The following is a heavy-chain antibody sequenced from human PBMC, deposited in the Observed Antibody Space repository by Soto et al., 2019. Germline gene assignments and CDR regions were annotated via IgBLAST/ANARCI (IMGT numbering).Heavy chain of an antibody. CDR3: AKDISLEPPRSYYYYGMDV. J-gene: IGHJ6*02. CDR2: ISGSGGST. Sequence: QSGGSLRLSCAASGFTFSSYAMSWVRQAPGKGLEWVSAISGSGGSTYYADSVKGRFTISRDNSKNTLYLQMNSLRAEDTAVYYCAKDISLEPPRSYYYYGMDVWGQGTTVTVSS. D-gene: IGHD1-1*01. CDR1: GFTFSSYA. V-gene: IGHV3-23*01.